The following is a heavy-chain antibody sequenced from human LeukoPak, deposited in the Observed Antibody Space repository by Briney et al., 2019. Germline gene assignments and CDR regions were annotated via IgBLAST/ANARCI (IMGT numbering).Heavy chain of an antibody. J-gene: IGHJ3*02. CDR1: GFTFSSYA. CDR3: AKTLRRVPDAFDI. CDR2: ISYDGSNK. Sequence: PGGSLRLSCAASGFTFSSYAMHWVRQAPGKGLEWVAVISYDGSNKYYADSVKGRFTISRDNSKNTLYLQMNGLRAEDTAVYYCAKTLRRVPDAFDIWGQGTMVTVSS. D-gene: IGHD4-23*01. V-gene: IGHV3-30*04.